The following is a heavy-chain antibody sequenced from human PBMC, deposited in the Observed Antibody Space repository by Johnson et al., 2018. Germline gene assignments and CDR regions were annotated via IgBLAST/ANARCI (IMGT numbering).Heavy chain of an antibody. CDR3: AKYGIQNLGSGIYYNVDYYYHYIDV. D-gene: IGHD3-10*01. CDR2: ISYDGSNK. J-gene: IGHJ6*03. CDR1: GFTFSSYG. V-gene: IGHV3-30*18. Sequence: QVQLVESGGGVVQPGRSLRLSCAASGFTFSSYGMHWVRQAPGKGLEWVAVISYDGSNKYYADSVKGRFTISRDNSKNTLYLQMNRLRAEDTAVYYCAKYGIQNLGSGIYYNVDYYYHYIDVCGKGTTVTVSS.